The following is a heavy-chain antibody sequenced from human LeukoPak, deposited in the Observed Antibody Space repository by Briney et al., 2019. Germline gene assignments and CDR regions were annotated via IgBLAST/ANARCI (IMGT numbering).Heavy chain of an antibody. D-gene: IGHD3-10*01. CDR3: AREDRYGSGSFDY. Sequence: SETLSLTCTVSGVSISSYYWSWIRQPPGKGLEWIGYIYYSGSTNYNPSLKSRVTISVDTSKNQFSLKLSSVTAADTAVYYCAREDRYGSGSFDYWGQGTLVTVSS. CDR1: GVSISSYY. CDR2: IYYSGST. J-gene: IGHJ4*02. V-gene: IGHV4-59*01.